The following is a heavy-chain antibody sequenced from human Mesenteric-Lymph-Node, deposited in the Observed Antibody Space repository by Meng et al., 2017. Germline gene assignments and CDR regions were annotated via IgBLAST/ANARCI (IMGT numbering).Heavy chain of an antibody. V-gene: IGHV4-4*02. D-gene: IGHD4-17*01. CDR1: GGSMSSTNW. CDR3: GRQYGDYRGTFDY. Sequence: QEVRQEAVPWLVRPSRARPITCAAPGGSMSSTNWWSWGRQPTGKGLEWTGDIYHSGSTNYNPSLKSRVSISVDKSNNQFSLKLSSVTAADTAVYYCGRQYGDYRGTFDYWGQGTLVTVSS. CDR2: IYHSGST. J-gene: IGHJ4*02.